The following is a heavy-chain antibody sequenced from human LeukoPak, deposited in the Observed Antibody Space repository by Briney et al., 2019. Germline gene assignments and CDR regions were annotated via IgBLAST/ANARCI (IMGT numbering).Heavy chain of an antibody. CDR2: IKQDGSEK. D-gene: IGHD6-6*01. J-gene: IGHJ4*02. CDR3: ARDRPPLRYSSSSSLMAY. Sequence: GGSLRLSCAASGFTFSSYWMSWVRQAPGKGLEWVANIKQDGSEKYYVDSVKGRLTISRDNAKNSLYLQMNSLRAEDTAVYYCARDRPPLRYSSSSSLMAYWGQGTLVTVSS. CDR1: GFTFSSYW. V-gene: IGHV3-7*01.